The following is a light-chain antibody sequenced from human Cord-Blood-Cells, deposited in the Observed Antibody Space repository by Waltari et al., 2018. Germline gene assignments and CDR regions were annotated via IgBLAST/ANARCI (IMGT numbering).Light chain of an antibody. J-gene: IGLJ1*01. CDR2: EVS. CDR1: SSDVGGSNY. V-gene: IGLV2-14*01. Sequence: QSALTQPASVSGSPGQSITISCTGPSSDVGGSNYVSWYQQHPGKAPKLMIYEVSNRPSGVSNRFSGSKSGNTASLTISGLQAEDEADYYCSSYTSSSLYVFGTGTKVTVL. CDR3: SSYTSSSLYV.